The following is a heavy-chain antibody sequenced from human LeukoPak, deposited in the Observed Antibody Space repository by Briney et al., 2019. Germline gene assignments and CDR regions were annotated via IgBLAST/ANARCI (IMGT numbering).Heavy chain of an antibody. CDR3: AISYSRIVTAAVGGDTDYYYYYGMDV. CDR2: INPNSGGT. J-gene: IGHJ6*02. Sequence: ASVKVSCKASGYTFTGYYMHWVRQAPGQGLEWMGWINPNSGGTNYAQKFQGWVTMTRDTSISTAYMELSRLRSDDTAVYYCAISYSRIVTAAVGGDTDYYYYYGMDVWGQGTTVTVSS. CDR1: GYTFTGYY. D-gene: IGHD2-2*01. V-gene: IGHV1-2*04.